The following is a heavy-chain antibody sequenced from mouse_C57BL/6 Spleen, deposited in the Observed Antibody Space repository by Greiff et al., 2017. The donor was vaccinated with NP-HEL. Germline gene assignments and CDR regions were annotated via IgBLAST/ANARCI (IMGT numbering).Heavy chain of an antibody. CDR3: TSYGSSLYFDV. CDR2: ISSGGDYL. D-gene: IGHD1-1*01. CDR1: GFTFSSYA. Sequence: EVKVVASGEGLVKPGGSLKLSCAASGFTFSSYALSWVRPTPVKRLEWVAYISSGGDYLYYADTVKGRFTISRDNARNTLYLQMSSLKSEDTAMYYCTSYGSSLYFDVWGTGTTVTVSS. J-gene: IGHJ1*03. V-gene: IGHV5-9-1*02.